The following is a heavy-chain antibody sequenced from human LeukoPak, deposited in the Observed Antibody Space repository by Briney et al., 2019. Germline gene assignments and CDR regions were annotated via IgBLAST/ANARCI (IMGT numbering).Heavy chain of an antibody. CDR3: ASAKWYYYDTSDYQTPDVRSGFDY. Sequence: GGSLRLSCAASGFTFSSDWMHSVRQAPGKRLVWVSRINSDGSSTSSTDSVSGRFSISRDNAKKSLYLQMNSLRAEDTAVYYCASAKWYYYDTSDYQTPDVRSGFDYWGQGTLVTVSS. V-gene: IGHV3-74*01. J-gene: IGHJ4*02. D-gene: IGHD3-22*01. CDR1: GFTFSSDW. CDR2: INSDGSST.